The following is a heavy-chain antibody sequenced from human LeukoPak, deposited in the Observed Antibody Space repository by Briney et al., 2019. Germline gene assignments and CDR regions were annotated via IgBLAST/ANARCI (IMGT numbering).Heavy chain of an antibody. CDR1: GFTVSSNY. CDR3: ARGFRTLDY. CDR2: ISSSSNYI. J-gene: IGHJ4*02. D-gene: IGHD2-21*01. V-gene: IGHV3-21*01. Sequence: PGGSLRLSCAASGFTVSSNYMSWVRQAPGKGLEWVSSISSSSNYIYYADSVKGRFTICRDNAKNSLYLQMNSLRAEDTAVYYCARGFRTLDYWGQGTLVTVSS.